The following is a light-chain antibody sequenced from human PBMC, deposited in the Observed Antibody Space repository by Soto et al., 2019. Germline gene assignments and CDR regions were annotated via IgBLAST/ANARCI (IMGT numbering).Light chain of an antibody. V-gene: IGKV3-15*01. J-gene: IGKJ1*01. CDR1: QSLNSN. CDR3: QEYNTWPWT. CDR2: GAS. Sequence: ETVMTQSPGTLSVSPGESATLSCRASQSLNSNLAWYQQKPGQAPRLLIYGASTRATGIPDRFSGSGSGTEFILTISSLQSEDFAVYYCQEYNTWPWTFGQGTKVDIK.